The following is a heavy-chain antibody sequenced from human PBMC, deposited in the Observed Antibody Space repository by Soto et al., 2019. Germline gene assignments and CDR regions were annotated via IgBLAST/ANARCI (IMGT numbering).Heavy chain of an antibody. Sequence: ASVKVSFKASGYTFTGYYMHWVRQAPGQGLEWMGWINPNSGGTNYAQKFQGWVTMTRDTSISTAYMELSRLRSDDTAVYYCARGRGRYYYYMDVWGKGTTVTVSS. CDR2: INPNSGGT. CDR1: GYTFTGYY. V-gene: IGHV1-2*04. CDR3: ARGRGRYYYYMDV. J-gene: IGHJ6*03.